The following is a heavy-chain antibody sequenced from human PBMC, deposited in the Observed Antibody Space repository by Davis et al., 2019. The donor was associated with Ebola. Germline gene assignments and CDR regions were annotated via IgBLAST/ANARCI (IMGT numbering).Heavy chain of an antibody. Sequence: GESLKISCAASGFSFSSFRMNWVRQAPGEGLAWASSISISSIHYVDSLKRRFINSRDNAKKSLYLQMNSLRAEDTAVYYCATSGLITGTPYWGQGTLVTHSS. D-gene: IGHD1-7*01. J-gene: IGHJ4*02. CDR1: GFSFSSFR. CDR3: ATSGLITGTPY. V-gene: IGHV3-21*01. CDR2: ISISSI.